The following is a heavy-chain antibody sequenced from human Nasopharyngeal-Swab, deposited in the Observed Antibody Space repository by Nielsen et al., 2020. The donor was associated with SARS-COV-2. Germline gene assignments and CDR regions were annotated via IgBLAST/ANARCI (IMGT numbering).Heavy chain of an antibody. D-gene: IGHD3-22*01. Sequence: SVQVSCRASGCSFTSCDFNWVRRAIAQGLVGMGWMNPNSGNAGYAQKFQGRVTMIRNTSISTAYMQLSSLRSEDTAVYYCATYYYDSSGYLVVDYWGQGTLVTVSS. CDR2: MNPNSGNA. V-gene: IGHV1-8*02. CDR1: GCSFTSCD. CDR3: ATYYYDSSGYLVVDY. J-gene: IGHJ4*01.